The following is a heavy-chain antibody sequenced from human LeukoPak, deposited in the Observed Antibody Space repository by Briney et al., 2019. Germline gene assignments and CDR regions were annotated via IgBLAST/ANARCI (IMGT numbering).Heavy chain of an antibody. J-gene: IGHJ4*02. CDR1: GFTVSSNY. D-gene: IGHD3-9*01. CDR2: IYSGGST. Sequence: PGGSLRLSCAASGFTVSSNYMSWVRQAPGKGLEWVSVIYSGGSTYYADSVKGRFTISRDNSKNTLYLQMNSLRAEDTAVYYCARWGSYYDILTGYYGVHYFDYWGQGTLVTVSS. V-gene: IGHV3-66*01. CDR3: ARWGSYYDILTGYYGVHYFDY.